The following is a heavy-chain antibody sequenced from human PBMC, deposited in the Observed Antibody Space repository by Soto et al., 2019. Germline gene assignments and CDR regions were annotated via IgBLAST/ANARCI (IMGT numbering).Heavy chain of an antibody. V-gene: IGHV1-18*01. D-gene: IGHD5-18*01. Sequence: ASVKVSCKASGYTFTSYGISWVRQAPGQGLEWMGWISAYNGNTNYAQKLQGRVTMTTDTSTSTAYMELRSLRSDDTAVYSCASPSGYRSGYLSGWFDPWGQGTLVTVSS. J-gene: IGHJ5*02. CDR1: GYTFTSYG. CDR2: ISAYNGNT. CDR3: ASPSGYRSGYLSGWFDP.